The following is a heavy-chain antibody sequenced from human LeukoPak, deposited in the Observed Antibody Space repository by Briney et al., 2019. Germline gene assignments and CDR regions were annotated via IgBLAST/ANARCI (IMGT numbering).Heavy chain of an antibody. CDR2: INHSGST. CDR3: ARGAPIVVVPAAIPVWFDP. Sequence: PSETLSLTCAVYGGSFSGYYRSWIRQPPGKGLDWIGEINHSGSTNYNPSLKSRVTISVDTSKNQFSLKLSSVTAADTAVYYCARGAPIVVVPAAIPVWFDPWGQGTLVTVSS. CDR1: GGSFSGYY. D-gene: IGHD2-2*02. J-gene: IGHJ5*02. V-gene: IGHV4-34*01.